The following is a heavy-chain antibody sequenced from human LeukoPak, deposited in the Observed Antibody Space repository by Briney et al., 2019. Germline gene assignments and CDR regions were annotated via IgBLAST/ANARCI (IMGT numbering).Heavy chain of an antibody. J-gene: IGHJ6*03. D-gene: IGHD6-19*01. Sequence: SVKVSCKAAGGTFSNYGHAISWVRQAPGQGLEWIGGLIPVFGAAKYAQRFQGRVTITTDESTTTAYTEVTGLRSEDTAVYYCARGQRDPGAGAGIDYYYYYMDVWGKGTTVTVSS. V-gene: IGHV1-69*05. CDR3: ARGQRDPGAGAGIDYYYYYMDV. CDR2: LIPVFGAA. CDR1: GGTFSNYGHA.